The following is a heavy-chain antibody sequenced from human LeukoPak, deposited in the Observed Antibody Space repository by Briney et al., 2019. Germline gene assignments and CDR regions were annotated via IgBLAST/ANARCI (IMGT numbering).Heavy chain of an antibody. CDR2: IYHSGST. CDR3: ARERGDYYDSSGYYYESKYYFDY. J-gene: IGHJ4*02. D-gene: IGHD3-22*01. V-gene: IGHV4-38-2*02. Sequence: SETLSLTCTVSGYSISSGYYRGWIRQPPGKGLEWIGSIYHSGSTCYNLSLKSRVTISVDTSKNQFSLKLSSVTAADTAVYYCARERGDYYDSSGYYYESKYYFDYWGQGTLVTVSS. CDR1: GYSISSGYY.